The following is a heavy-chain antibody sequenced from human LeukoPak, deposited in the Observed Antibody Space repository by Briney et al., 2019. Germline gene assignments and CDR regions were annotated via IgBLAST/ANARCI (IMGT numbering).Heavy chain of an antibody. CDR2: ISATGGTI. D-gene: IGHD5-18*01. CDR1: GFTFSSNG. Sequence: GGSLRLSCAASGFTFSSNGMNWVRQAPGKGLEWVSYISATGGTIYYADSVKGRFTISRDNAKNSLYLQMNSLRAEDTAVYYCARGRIQLWLRLDYFDYWGQGTLVTVSS. V-gene: IGHV3-48*04. CDR3: ARGRIQLWLRLDYFDY. J-gene: IGHJ4*02.